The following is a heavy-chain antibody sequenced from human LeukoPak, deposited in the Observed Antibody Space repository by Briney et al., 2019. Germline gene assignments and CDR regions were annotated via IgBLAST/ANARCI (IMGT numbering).Heavy chain of an antibody. D-gene: IGHD3-22*01. CDR1: GGTFSSYA. J-gene: IGHJ4*02. CDR3: ATQYYYDSSGYY. Sequence: GASVKVSCKASGGTFSSYAISWVRQAPGKGLEWMGLVDPEDGETIYAEKFQGRVTITADTSTDTAYMELSSLRSEDTAVYYCATQYYYDSSGYYWGQGTLVTVSS. V-gene: IGHV1-69-2*01. CDR2: VDPEDGET.